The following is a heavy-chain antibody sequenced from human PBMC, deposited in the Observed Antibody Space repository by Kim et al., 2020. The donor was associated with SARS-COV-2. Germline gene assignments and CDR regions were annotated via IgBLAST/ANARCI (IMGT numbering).Heavy chain of an antibody. J-gene: IGHJ4*02. CDR3: AKEGYEYVWGSRQDDY. CDR1: GFTFSNYA. V-gene: IGHV3-23*01. Sequence: GGSLRLSCAASGFTFSNYAMTWVRQAPGKGLDWVSAISGSGASTYYADSVKGRFTISRDNSKNTLYLQMNSLRAEDTALYYCAKEGYEYVWGSRQDDYWGQGTLVTVSS. CDR2: ISGSGAST. D-gene: IGHD3-16*01.